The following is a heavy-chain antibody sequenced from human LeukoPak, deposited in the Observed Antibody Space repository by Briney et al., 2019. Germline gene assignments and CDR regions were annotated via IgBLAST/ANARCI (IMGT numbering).Heavy chain of an antibody. CDR1: GYSFTSYW. CDR2: IYPGDSDT. CDR3: ARGAHSGSYQSDHPFDY. D-gene: IGHD1-26*01. Sequence: GESLKISCKGSGYSFTSYWIGWVRQMPGKGLEWMGIIYPGDSDTRYSPSFQGQVTISADKSISTAYLQWSSLKASDTAMYYCARGAHSGSYQSDHPFDYWGQGTLVTVSS. V-gene: IGHV5-51*01. J-gene: IGHJ4*02.